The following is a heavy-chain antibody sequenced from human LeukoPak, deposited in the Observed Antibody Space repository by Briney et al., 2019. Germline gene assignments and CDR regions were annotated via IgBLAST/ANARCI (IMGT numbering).Heavy chain of an antibody. CDR2: LYYSGST. V-gene: IGHV4-39*01. CDR1: GGSISSSSYY. D-gene: IGHD3-22*01. J-gene: IGHJ4*02. CDR3: ASDSSGYYYFDY. Sequence: SETLSLDCTVSGGSISSSSYYWGWIRQPPGKGLEWIGSLYYSGSTYYNPSLRSRVTISVDTSKNQFSLKLSSVTAADTAVYYCASDSSGYYYFDYWGQGTLVTVSS.